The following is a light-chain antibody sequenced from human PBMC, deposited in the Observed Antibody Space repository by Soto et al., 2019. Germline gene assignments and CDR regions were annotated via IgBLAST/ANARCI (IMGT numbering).Light chain of an antibody. CDR2: DAS. J-gene: IGKJ4*01. CDR3: QQRSKWPLT. Sequence: EIVFTKSPATLPLSPGERVTLSCRASQSISSYLAWYQQKPGQAPRLLIYDASNRATGIPARFSGSGSGTDFTLTISSLEPEDFAVYYCQQRSKWPLTFGGGTKVDIK. V-gene: IGKV3-11*01. CDR1: QSISSY.